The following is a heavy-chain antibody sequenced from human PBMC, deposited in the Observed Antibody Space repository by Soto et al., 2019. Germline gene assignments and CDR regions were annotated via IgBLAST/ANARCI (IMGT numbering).Heavy chain of an antibody. V-gene: IGHV4-34*01. CDR2: IDHTGST. CDR1: GGSFTGYK. J-gene: IGHJ4*02. CDR3: ARGSMIRLNY. D-gene: IGHD3-10*01. Sequence: QVQLQQWGAGLLKPSETLSLTCAVYGGSFTGYKWTWIRQSPGKGLEWIGEIDHTGSTNFNPSLQSLVTISLDTSKNQFSLGLTSVTAADTALYYCARGSMIRLNYWAQGTLVTVSS.